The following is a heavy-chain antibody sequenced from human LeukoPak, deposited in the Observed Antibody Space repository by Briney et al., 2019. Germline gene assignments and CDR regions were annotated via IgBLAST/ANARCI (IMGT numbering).Heavy chain of an antibody. CDR3: ARVVPAAAGRKGNTLKRFDP. J-gene: IGHJ5*02. D-gene: IGHD6-13*01. V-gene: IGHV1-18*01. CDR2: ISAYNGNT. CDR1: GYTFTSYG. Sequence: ASVKVSCKASGYTFTSYGISWVRQAPGQGLEWMGWISAYNGNTNYAQKLQGRVTMTRNTSISTAYMELSSLRSEDTAVYYCARVVPAAAGRKGNTLKRFDPWGQGTLVTVSS.